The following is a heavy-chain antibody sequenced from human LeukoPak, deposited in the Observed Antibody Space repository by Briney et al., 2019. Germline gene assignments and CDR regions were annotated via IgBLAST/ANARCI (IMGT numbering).Heavy chain of an antibody. CDR2: IYYSGST. Sequence: SETLSLTCTVSGGSISSYYWSWIRQPPGKGLEWIGYIYYSGSTNYNPSLKSRVTISVDTSKNQFSLRLSSVTVADTAVYYCARGGERYSSGQYYYYYGMDVWGEGTTVTVPS. J-gene: IGHJ6*04. D-gene: IGHD6-19*01. V-gene: IGHV4-59*01. CDR1: GGSISSYY. CDR3: ARGGERYSSGQYYYYYGMDV.